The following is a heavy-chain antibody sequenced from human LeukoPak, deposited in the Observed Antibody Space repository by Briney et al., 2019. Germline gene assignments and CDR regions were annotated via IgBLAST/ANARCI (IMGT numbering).Heavy chain of an antibody. Sequence: GGSLRLSCAGSGFSVSNYYMNWVRQAPGKGLEWVSLIRDSGATFYVDSVKGRFTISRDNSKNTIYLQMNRLRVEDTAVYFCARDRAVTQVWVEFDSWGQGTQVTVSS. V-gene: IGHV3-66*03. J-gene: IGHJ5*01. CDR2: IRDSGAT. CDR1: GFSVSNYY. CDR3: ARDRAVTQVWVEFDS. D-gene: IGHD3-16*01.